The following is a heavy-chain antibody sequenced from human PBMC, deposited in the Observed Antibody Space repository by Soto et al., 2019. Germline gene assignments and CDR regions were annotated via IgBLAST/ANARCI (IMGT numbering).Heavy chain of an antibody. CDR3: ARDGYSGYVTH. CDR1: GGSISTYY. V-gene: IGHV4-59*01. D-gene: IGHD5-12*01. Sequence: SETLSLTCTVSGGSISTYYWSWIRQPPGKGLEWLGFFYSTGSTNYNPSLKSRVTISVDRSQNQVSLKLSSVYAADTAVYYCARDGYSGYVTHWGQGTLVTVSS. CDR2: FYSTGST. J-gene: IGHJ4*02.